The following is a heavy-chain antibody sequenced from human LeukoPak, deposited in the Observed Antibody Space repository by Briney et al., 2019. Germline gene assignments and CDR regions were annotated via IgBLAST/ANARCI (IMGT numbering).Heavy chain of an antibody. V-gene: IGHV4-39*07. J-gene: IGHJ4*02. CDR2: IYDGVPT. Sequence: SETLCLTCTVPGGSISSSSYYWGWIRQPPGKGLEWIGNIYDGVPTFFNPSLKSRVTISVDTSKGQFSLQLASVTAADTAVYYCVQTTGWAGFDYWGQGILVSVSS. CDR1: GGSISSSSYY. D-gene: IGHD6-19*01. CDR3: VQTTGWAGFDY.